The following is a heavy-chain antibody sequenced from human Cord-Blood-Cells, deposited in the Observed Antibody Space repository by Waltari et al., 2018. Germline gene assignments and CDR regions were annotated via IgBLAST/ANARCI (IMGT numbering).Heavy chain of an antibody. D-gene: IGHD3-3*01. CDR3: ARCTRRGYDFWKDYYDMDV. J-gene: IGHJ6*03. V-gene: IGHV4-4*07. Sequence: QVQLQESGPGLVQPSETLSLTCTVSGGSISSYYWSWIRQPAGTGLEWIGRIYTSGGTNHNPAPDGRVTMSVDTSKNQCSRKLSSVTGADTAVYDCARCTRRGYDFWKDYYDMDVWGKGTTVTVSS. CDR1: GGSISSYY. CDR2: IYTSGGT.